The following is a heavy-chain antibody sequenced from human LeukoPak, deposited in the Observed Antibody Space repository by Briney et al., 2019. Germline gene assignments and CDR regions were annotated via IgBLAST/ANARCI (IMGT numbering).Heavy chain of an antibody. D-gene: IGHD3-16*01. CDR1: GYTFTSYD. CDR3: ATVPRELGAH. Sequence: ASVKVSCKASGYTFTSYDINWVRQATGQGLEWMGFMNPNSGNTGYAQKFQGRVTMTRNTSISTAYMELSSLRSEDTALYYCATVPRELGAHWGQGTLVTVSS. CDR2: MNPNSGNT. V-gene: IGHV1-8*01. J-gene: IGHJ4*02.